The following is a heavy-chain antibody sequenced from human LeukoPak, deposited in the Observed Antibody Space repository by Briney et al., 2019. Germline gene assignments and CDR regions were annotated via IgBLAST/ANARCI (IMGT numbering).Heavy chain of an antibody. CDR3: ARDQTVAATDAFDI. CDR2: IYYSGST. CDR1: GGSISSYY. D-gene: IGHD2-15*01. J-gene: IGHJ3*02. V-gene: IGHV4-31*11. Sequence: PSETLSLTCAVSGGSISSYYWSWIRQHPGKGLEWIGYIYYSGSTYYNPSLKSRVTISVDTSKNQFSLRLSSVTAADTAVYYCARDQTVAATDAFDIWGQGTMVTVSS.